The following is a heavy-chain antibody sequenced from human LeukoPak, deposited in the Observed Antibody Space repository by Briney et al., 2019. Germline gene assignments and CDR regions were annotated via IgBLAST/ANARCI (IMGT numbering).Heavy chain of an antibody. D-gene: IGHD6-6*01. J-gene: IGHJ4*02. V-gene: IGHV3-23*01. CDR3: ARAARPSDY. CDR1: RVNSKIYA. Sequence: RGSLRLSRAPSRVNSKIYATSSGSPAPRRGLGWVSSISSSDSSTYYAASVKGRFTISRDNSKNTLCLQMNSPRAEDTAVYDCARAARPSDYWGQGTLVTVSS. CDR2: ISSSDSST.